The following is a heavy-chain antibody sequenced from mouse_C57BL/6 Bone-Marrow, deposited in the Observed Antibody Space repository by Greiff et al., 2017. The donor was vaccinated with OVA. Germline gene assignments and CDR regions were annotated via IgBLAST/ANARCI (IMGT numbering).Heavy chain of an antibody. CDR2: IYPGDGDT. V-gene: IGHV1-80*01. CDR1: GYAFRSYW. Sequence: QVQLKQSGAELVKPGASVKISCKASGYAFRSYWLTWVKQRPGQGLEWIGQIYPGDGDTNYNGKFKGKATLTADKSSSTVYMQLSSLTSEDSAVYFCAREGVDYWGQGTSVTVSS. CDR3: AREGVDY. J-gene: IGHJ4*01.